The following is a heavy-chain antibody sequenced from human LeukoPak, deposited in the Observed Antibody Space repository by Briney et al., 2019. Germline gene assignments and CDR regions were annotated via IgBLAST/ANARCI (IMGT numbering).Heavy chain of an antibody. CDR3: ARDLAVAGTNYFDF. D-gene: IGHD6-19*01. V-gene: IGHV4-4*02. Sequence: SGTLSLTCSVSGDSISTNEWWSWVRQPPGKGLEWIGEVFHSGSTNYNPPLKSRVTISIDKSKNQFSLEVTSVTAADTAIYYCARDLAVAGTNYFDFWGQGTLVTVSS. CDR2: VFHSGST. J-gene: IGHJ4*02. CDR1: GDSISTNEW.